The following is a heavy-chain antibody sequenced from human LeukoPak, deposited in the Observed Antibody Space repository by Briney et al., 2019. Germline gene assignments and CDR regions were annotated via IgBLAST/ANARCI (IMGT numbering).Heavy chain of an antibody. CDR1: GFTFSTYW. Sequence: GGSLRLSCSASGFTFSTYWMSWVRQAPGKGLDWVAVISYDGSNKFYADSVKGRFTISRDNSKNTQYLQMNSLRTEDTAVYYCARDIYSYGYGDDYAMDVWGQGTTVTVSS. CDR3: ARDIYSYGYGDDYAMDV. D-gene: IGHD5-18*01. CDR2: ISYDGSNK. V-gene: IGHV3-30-3*01. J-gene: IGHJ6*02.